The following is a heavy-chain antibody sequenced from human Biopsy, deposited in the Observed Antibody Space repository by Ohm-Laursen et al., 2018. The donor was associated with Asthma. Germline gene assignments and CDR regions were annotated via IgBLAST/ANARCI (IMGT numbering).Heavy chain of an antibody. CDR1: GFTFDNYV. CDR2: ISWNSATV. CDR3: AKAFLGGVSVANYFDS. Sequence: SLRLSCSASGFTFDNYVMTWVRQAPGKGLEWVSGISWNSATVAYADSVKGRFTISRDNAKNSLYLQMNSPRPDDTALYYCAKAFLGGVSVANYFDSWGQGTLVTVSS. V-gene: IGHV3-9*01. J-gene: IGHJ4*02. D-gene: IGHD6-19*01.